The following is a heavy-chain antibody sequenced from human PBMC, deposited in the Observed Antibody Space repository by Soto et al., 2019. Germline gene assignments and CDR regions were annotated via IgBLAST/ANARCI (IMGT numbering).Heavy chain of an antibody. CDR2: ISGSTDYL. CDR3: ARDLGLSSSNYFDF. V-gene: IGHV3-11*05. Sequence: QVQLVESGGDLVKPGGSLRLSCAASGFTFTDYYMSWLRQAPGQGLQWLSYISGSTDYLNYADSVKGRFTISRYNAKNLLYLLMTSLRADDTAVYYCARDLGLSSSNYFDFWGQGTLVTVSS. CDR1: GFTFTDYY. D-gene: IGHD3-10*01. J-gene: IGHJ4*02.